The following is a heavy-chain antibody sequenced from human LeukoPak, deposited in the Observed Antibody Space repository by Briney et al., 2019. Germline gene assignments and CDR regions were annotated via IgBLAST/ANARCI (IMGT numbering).Heavy chain of an antibody. CDR3: ARGISPNGLYYYYYMDV. D-gene: IGHD3/OR15-3a*01. CDR2: INHSGST. J-gene: IGHJ6*03. Sequence: SETLSLTCAVYGGSFSGYYWSWIRQPPGKGLEWIVEINHSGSTNYNPSLKSRVTISVDTSKNQFSLKLSSVTAADTAVYYCARGISPNGLYYYYYMDVWGKGTTVTVSS. V-gene: IGHV4-34*01. CDR1: GGSFSGYY.